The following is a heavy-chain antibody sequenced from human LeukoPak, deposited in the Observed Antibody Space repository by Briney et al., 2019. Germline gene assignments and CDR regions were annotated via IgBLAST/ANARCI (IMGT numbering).Heavy chain of an antibody. D-gene: IGHD3-3*01. Sequence: PGGSLRLSCAASGFTFSSYAMSWVRQAPGKGLEWVSAISGSGGSTYYADSVKGRFTISRDNSKNTLYLQMNSLRAEDTAVYYCAKTTRITIFGVVSSHYFDDWGQGTLVTVSS. CDR2: ISGSGGST. CDR3: AKTTRITIFGVVSSHYFDD. V-gene: IGHV3-23*01. J-gene: IGHJ4*02. CDR1: GFTFSSYA.